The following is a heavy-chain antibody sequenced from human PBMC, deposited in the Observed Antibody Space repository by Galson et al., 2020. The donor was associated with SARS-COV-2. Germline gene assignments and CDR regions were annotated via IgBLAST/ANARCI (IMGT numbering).Heavy chain of an antibody. J-gene: IGHJ3*02. D-gene: IGHD6-13*01. Sequence: GGSLRLFCVASGFTFNDFYMNWFRQAPGKGLEWVSYISSTGTRTFYADSLKGRFIISRDNAKNSLYLRMNSLRAEDTAVYYCARDWVGAAADIWGQGTMVTVSS. CDR2: ISSTGTRT. V-gene: IGHV3-11*01. CDR3: ARDWVGAAADI. CDR1: GFTFNDFY.